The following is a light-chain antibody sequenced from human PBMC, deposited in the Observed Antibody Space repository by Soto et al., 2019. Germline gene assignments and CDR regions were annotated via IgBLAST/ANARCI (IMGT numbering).Light chain of an antibody. J-gene: IGLJ3*02. Sequence: QSVLTQSPSASASLGASVKFTCTLSSGHSSDAIAWHQQQPEKGPRFLMKLNSDGSHTKGDGIPDRFSGSSSGAERYLTISSLQYEDEADYYCQAWATGIVVFGGGTQLNVL. V-gene: IGLV4-69*01. CDR1: SGHSSDA. CDR2: LNSDGSH. CDR3: QAWATGIVV.